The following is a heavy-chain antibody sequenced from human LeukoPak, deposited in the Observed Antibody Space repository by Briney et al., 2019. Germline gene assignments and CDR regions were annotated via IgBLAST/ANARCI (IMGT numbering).Heavy chain of an antibody. CDR1: GYTFTSYY. CDR3: ARVTYYDSSGYFYFDY. Sequence: ASVKVSCKASGYTFTSYYMHWVRQAPGQGLEWMGIINPSGGSTGYAQKFQGRVTMTRDTSTSTVYMELSSLRSEDTAVYYCARVTYYDSSGYFYFDYWGQGTLVTVSS. V-gene: IGHV1-46*01. CDR2: INPSGGST. J-gene: IGHJ4*02. D-gene: IGHD3-22*01.